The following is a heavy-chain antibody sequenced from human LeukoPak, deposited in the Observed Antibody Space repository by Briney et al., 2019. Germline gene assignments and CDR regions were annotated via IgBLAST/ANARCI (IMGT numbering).Heavy chain of an antibody. Sequence: PGGSLRLSCAVSGLTFSDDYMSWIRQAPGMGLEWVSSISNDGSVTHYEDSVEGRFTISRDNPKKSLFLHIDSLRAEDTAVYYCARGLIQGAFDFWGQGTLVTVSS. CDR1: GLTFSDDY. CDR3: ARGLIQGAFDF. D-gene: IGHD3-16*01. J-gene: IGHJ3*01. CDR2: ISNDGSVT. V-gene: IGHV3-11*01.